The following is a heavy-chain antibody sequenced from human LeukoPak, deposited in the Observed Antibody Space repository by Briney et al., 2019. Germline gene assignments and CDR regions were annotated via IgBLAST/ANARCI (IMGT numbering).Heavy chain of an antibody. V-gene: IGHV4-4*07. CDR3: VRENSVDYFRGPFDPFDI. D-gene: IGHD3-10*01. CDR2: IHTSGST. CDR1: GGSISSYY. Sequence: SETLSLTCSFSGGSISSYYWSWIRQPAGKGLEWIGRIHTSGSTNYNPSLKSRVTMSVDTSKNQFSLKLSSVTAADTAVYYCVRENSVDYFRGPFDPFDIWGQGTMVTVSS. J-gene: IGHJ3*02.